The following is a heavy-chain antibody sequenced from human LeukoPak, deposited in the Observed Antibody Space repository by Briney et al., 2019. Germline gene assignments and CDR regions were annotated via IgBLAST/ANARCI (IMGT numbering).Heavy chain of an antibody. CDR3: ARLGYCSGGSCYSYYYYMDV. CDR2: INQGEST. Sequence: PSETLSLTCAVSGGSFSGYYWSWIRQPPGKGLEWIGGINQGESTNYNPSLKSRVNISVDTSKNQFSLKLSSVTAADTAVYYCARLGYCSGGSCYSYYYYMDVWGKGTTVTDSS. V-gene: IGHV4-34*01. CDR1: GGSFSGYY. D-gene: IGHD2-15*01. J-gene: IGHJ6*03.